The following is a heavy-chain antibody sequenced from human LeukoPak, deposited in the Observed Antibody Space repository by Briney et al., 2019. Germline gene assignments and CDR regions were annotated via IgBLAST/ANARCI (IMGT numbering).Heavy chain of an antibody. Sequence: ASVKVSCKASGYTFTGYYMHWVRQAPGQGLERMGWINPNSGGTNYAQKFQGRVTITADESTSTAYMELSSLRSEDTAVYYCARENGVYWGQGTLVTVSS. CDR1: GYTFTGYY. CDR2: INPNSGGT. D-gene: IGHD2-8*01. V-gene: IGHV1-2*02. J-gene: IGHJ4*02. CDR3: ARENGVY.